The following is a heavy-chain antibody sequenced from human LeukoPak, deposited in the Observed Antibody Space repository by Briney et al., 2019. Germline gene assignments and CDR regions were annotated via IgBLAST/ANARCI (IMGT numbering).Heavy chain of an antibody. V-gene: IGHV5-51*01. CDR1: GYSFTSYW. CDR3: ARQLIHRDGYNFIGYFDY. D-gene: IGHD5-24*01. CDR2: IYPGDSDT. Sequence: GESLKISCKGSGYSFTSYWIGWVRQMPGKGLEWMGIIYPGDSDTRYSPSFQGQVTISADKSISTAYLQWSSLKASDTAMYYCARQLIHRDGYNFIGYFDYWGQGTLVTVSS. J-gene: IGHJ4*02.